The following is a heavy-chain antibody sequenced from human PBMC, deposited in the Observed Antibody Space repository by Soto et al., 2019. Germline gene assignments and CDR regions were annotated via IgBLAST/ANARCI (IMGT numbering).Heavy chain of an antibody. D-gene: IGHD2-2*01. J-gene: IGHJ4*02. V-gene: IGHV4-39*02. Sequence: QLQLQESGPGLVKPSETLSLTCSVSGGSINYNSYHWGWIRQPPGQGLAWLGSIFYTGTTFYNPSLESRVTMSVDTVTNAFSLHLTSVTAAYTAVYFCARLVVVAPVANVWGQGTLGTVS. CDR1: GGSINYNSYH. CDR2: IFYTGTT. CDR3: ARLVVVAPVANV.